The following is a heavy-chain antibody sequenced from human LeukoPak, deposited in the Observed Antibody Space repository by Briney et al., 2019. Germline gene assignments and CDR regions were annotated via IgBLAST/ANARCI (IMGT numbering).Heavy chain of an antibody. D-gene: IGHD3-3*01. CDR3: ASSSGSGVLFWSGNYYYGMDV. V-gene: IGHV1-69*13. CDR1: GGTFSSYA. J-gene: IGHJ6*02. Sequence: EASVKVSCKASGGTFSSYAISWVRQAPGQGLEWMGGIIPIFGTANYAQKFQGRVTITADESTSTAYMELSSLRSEDTAVYYCASSSGSGVLFWSGNYYYGMDVWGQGTTVTVSS. CDR2: IIPIFGTA.